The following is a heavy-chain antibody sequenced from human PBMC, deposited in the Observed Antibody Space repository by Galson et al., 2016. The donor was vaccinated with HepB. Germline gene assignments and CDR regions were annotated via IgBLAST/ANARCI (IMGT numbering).Heavy chain of an antibody. CDR2: IRTAPGDT. V-gene: IGHV3-13*01. CDR1: GFSFSLYD. CDR3: ARGKSLWTTPWNYGLDV. D-gene: IGHD4-17*01. Sequence: SLRLSCAASGFSFSLYDMHWVRQVTGKGLEWVSAIRTAPGDTNYLDSVKGRFTISRENAENSLYLQMNSLRPGDTAVYYCARGKSLWTTPWNYGLDVWGKGTTVTVSS. J-gene: IGHJ6*04.